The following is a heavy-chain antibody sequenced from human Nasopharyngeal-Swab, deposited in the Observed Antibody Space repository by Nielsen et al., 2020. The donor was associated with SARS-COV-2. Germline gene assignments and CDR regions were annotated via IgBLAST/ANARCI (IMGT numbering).Heavy chain of an antibody. CDR2: VSSSGSTM. CDR3: ANHLPGTYYFDY. V-gene: IGHV3-11*01. CDR1: GFTFSDYY. Sequence: GESLKISCAASGFTFSDYYMSWIRQAPGKGLEWVSYVSSSGSTMYYADSVKGRFTISRDNAKNSLYLQMNSLRAEDTAVYYCANHLPGTYYFDYWGQGTLVTVSS. J-gene: IGHJ4*02. D-gene: IGHD3-10*01.